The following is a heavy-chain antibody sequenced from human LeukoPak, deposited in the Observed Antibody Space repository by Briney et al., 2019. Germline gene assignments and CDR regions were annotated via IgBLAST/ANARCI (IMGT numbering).Heavy chain of an antibody. CDR3: ARDFRTQLDGYSPPYHFDY. Sequence: PGGSLRLSCAASGFSFSIHSMSWVRQSPGKGLEWVSSISSGSSHIYYADSMKGRFTISRDNAKNSRFLQMNSLRAEDTAVYYCARDFRTQLDGYSPPYHFDYWGQGALVTVSS. D-gene: IGHD5-24*01. J-gene: IGHJ4*02. CDR1: GFSFSIHS. V-gene: IGHV3-21*01. CDR2: ISSGSSHI.